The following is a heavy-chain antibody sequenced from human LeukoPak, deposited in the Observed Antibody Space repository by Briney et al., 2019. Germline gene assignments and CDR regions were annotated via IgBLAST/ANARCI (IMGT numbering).Heavy chain of an antibody. CDR2: INHSGST. J-gene: IGHJ5*02. CDR1: GGSFSGYY. D-gene: IGHD5-12*01. Sequence: PSETQSLTCAVYGGSFSGYYWSWIRQPPGKGLEWIGEINHSGSTNYNPSLKSRVTISVDTSKNQFSLKLSSVTAADTAVYYCARVGGYSGYLNTYNWFDPWGQGTLVTVSS. CDR3: ARVGGYSGYLNTYNWFDP. V-gene: IGHV4-34*01.